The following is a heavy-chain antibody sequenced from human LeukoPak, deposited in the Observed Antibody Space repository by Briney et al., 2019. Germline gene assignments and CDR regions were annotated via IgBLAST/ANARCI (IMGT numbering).Heavy chain of an antibody. CDR3: ARVSAAGTGYYGMDV. CDR2: ISAYNGNT. J-gene: IGHJ6*02. V-gene: IGHV1-18*01. Sequence: ASVKVSCKASGYTFTSYGISWVRQAPGQGLEWMGWISAYNGNTNYAQKLQGRVTMTTDTSTSTAYMELRSLRSDDTAAYYCARVSAAGTGYYGMDVWGQGTTVAVSS. D-gene: IGHD6-13*01. CDR1: GYTFTSYG.